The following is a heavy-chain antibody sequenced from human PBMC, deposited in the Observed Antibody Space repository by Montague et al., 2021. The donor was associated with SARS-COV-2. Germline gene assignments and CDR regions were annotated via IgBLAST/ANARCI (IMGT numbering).Heavy chain of an antibody. CDR1: GGSISSSSYY. CDR2: IYYSGST. CDR3: ARGVPLGYDFWSGYSEIGDFDY. V-gene: IGHV4-39*01. Sequence: SETLSLTCTVSGGSISSSSYYWGWIRQPPGKGLEWIGSIYYSGSTYYNPSLKSRVTISVDTSKNQFSLKLSSVTAADTAVYYCARGVPLGYDFWSGYSEIGDFDYWGQGTLVTVSS. D-gene: IGHD3-3*01. J-gene: IGHJ4*02.